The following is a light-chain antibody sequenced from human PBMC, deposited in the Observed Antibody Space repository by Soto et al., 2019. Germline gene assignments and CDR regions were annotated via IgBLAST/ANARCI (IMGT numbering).Light chain of an antibody. J-gene: IGKJ1*01. CDR1: QGTRND. CDR3: LQHNSYPWT. Sequence: DIQMTQSPSSLSASVGDRVTITCRASQGTRNDLGWYQQRQGKAPKRLIYAASSLQIGVPTRFSGSGSGTEFTLPISRLPPEDFATYYDLQHNSYPWTSNQGTKVEIK. CDR2: AAS. V-gene: IGKV1-17*01.